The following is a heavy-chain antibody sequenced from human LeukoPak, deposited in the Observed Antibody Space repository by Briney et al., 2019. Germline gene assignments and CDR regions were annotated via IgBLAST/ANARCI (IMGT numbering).Heavy chain of an antibody. J-gene: IGHJ3*02. V-gene: IGHV3-23*01. CDR3: AKDQWWFGELHAFDI. D-gene: IGHD3-10*01. CDR1: GFTFSSYT. Sequence: PGGSLRLSCAASGFTFSSYTMSWVRQAPGKGLEWVSAISGSGGSTYYADSVKGRFTISRDNSKNTLSLQMNRLRAEDTAVYYCAKDQWWFGELHAFDIWGQGTMVTVSS. CDR2: ISGSGGST.